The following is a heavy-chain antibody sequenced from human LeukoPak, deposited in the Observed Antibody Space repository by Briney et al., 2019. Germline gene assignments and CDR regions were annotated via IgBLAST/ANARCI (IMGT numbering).Heavy chain of an antibody. J-gene: IGHJ4*02. CDR3: AKKTSSDYYNY. CDR1: GFTFSTYG. CDR2: ISGSGGDT. V-gene: IGHV3-23*01. D-gene: IGHD4-17*01. Sequence: GSLRLSCAASGFTFSTYGMTWVRQAPGRGLEWVSAISGSGGDTYHADSVKGRFTISRDNSRNTLYLQMNSLRAEDTAVYYCAKKTSSDYYNYWGQGTLVTVSS.